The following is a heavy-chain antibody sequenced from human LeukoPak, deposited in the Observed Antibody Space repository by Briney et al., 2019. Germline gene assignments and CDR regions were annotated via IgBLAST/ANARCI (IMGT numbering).Heavy chain of an antibody. J-gene: IGHJ4*02. Sequence: ASVKVSCKASGYTFTSYYMHWVRQAPRQGLEWMGIINPSGGSTSYAQKFQGRVTMTRDTSTSTVYMELSSLRSEDTAVYYCASSLGYCSSTSCPPFDYWGQGTLVTVSS. V-gene: IGHV1-46*03. CDR3: ASSLGYCSSTSCPPFDY. CDR1: GYTFTSYY. CDR2: INPSGGST. D-gene: IGHD2-2*01.